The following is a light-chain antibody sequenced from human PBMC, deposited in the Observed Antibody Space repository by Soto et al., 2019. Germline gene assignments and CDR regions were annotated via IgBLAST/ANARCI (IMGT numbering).Light chain of an antibody. CDR2: EGS. CDR3: CSYAGESTVT. V-gene: IGLV2-23*01. CDR1: SPNVGVYKL. J-gene: IGLJ2*01. Sequence: QSVLTQPASVSGSPGQSITISYTGTSPNVGVYKLVSWYQQHPGKAPKLIIYEGSKRPSGVSNRFSGSKSGNAASLTISGLQAEDEADYHCCSYAGESTVTFGGGTKLTVL.